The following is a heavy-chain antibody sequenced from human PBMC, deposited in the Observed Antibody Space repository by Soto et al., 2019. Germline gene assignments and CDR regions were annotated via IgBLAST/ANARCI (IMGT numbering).Heavy chain of an antibody. CDR1: GDSITNYY. D-gene: IGHD2-2*01. V-gene: IGHV4-59*01. CDR2: VHYTGST. J-gene: IGHJ6*02. Sequence: LSLTCTVSGDSITNYYWTWIRQPPWKGLEWMGCVHYTGSTNYNPSLKSRVTISVDTSKNQFSLKLTSVTAADTAVYYCARDRIVVVPAAIPLHFYHGMDVWGQGTTVTVSS. CDR3: ARDRIVVVPAAIPLHFYHGMDV.